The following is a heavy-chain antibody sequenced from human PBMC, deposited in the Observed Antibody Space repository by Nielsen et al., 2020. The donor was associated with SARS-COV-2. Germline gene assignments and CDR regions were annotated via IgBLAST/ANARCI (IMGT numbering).Heavy chain of an antibody. D-gene: IGHD2/OR15-2a*01. CDR1: GGSISSSSYY. V-gene: IGHV4-39*07. CDR2: IYYSGST. J-gene: IGHJ4*02. CDR3: ARDIGVLPRAFDY. Sequence: SETLSLTCTVSGGSISSSSYYWGWIRQPPGKGLEWIGSIYYSGSTYYNPSLKSRVTISVDTSKNQFSLKLSSVTAADTAVYYCARDIGVLPRAFDYWGQGTLVTVSS.